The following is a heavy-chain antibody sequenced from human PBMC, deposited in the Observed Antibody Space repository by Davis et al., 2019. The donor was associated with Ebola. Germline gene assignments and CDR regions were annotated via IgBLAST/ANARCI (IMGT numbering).Heavy chain of an antibody. V-gene: IGHV3-30*02. J-gene: IGHJ4*02. D-gene: IGHD6-19*01. CDR3: AKGDNSGWYGVDY. CDR1: GFTFSTFG. Sequence: PGGSLRLSCSASGFTFSTFGMFWVRQAPGKGLEGVAFIRSDGSEKQYADSVKGRFIISRENSKATLDLQMNSLRAEDTAVYYCAKGDNSGWYGVDYWGQGTLVTVSS. CDR2: IRSDGSEK.